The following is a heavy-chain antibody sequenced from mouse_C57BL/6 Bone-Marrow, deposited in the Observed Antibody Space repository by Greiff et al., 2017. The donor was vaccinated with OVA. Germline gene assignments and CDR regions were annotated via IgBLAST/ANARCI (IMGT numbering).Heavy chain of an antibody. D-gene: IGHD1-1*01. CDR3: ARVYGSSHAWFAY. CDR2: IYPGDGDT. CDR1: GYAFSSSW. Sequence: QVQLQQSGPELVKPGASVKISCKASGYAFSSSWMNWVKQRPGKGLEWIGRIYPGDGDTNYNGKFKGKATLTADKSSSTAYMQLSSLTSEDSAVYVCARVYGSSHAWFAYWGQGTLVTVSA. J-gene: IGHJ3*01. V-gene: IGHV1-82*01.